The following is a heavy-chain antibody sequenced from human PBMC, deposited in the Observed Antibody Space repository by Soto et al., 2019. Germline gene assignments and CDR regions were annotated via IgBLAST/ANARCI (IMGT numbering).Heavy chain of an antibody. Sequence: LSQTLSLTCAISGDSVSSNSAAWNWIRQSPSRGLEWLGRTYYRSKWYNDYAVSVKSRITINPDTSKNQFSLQLNSVTPEDTAVYYCARAYCRGGSCWAWSNWFDPWGQGTLVTVS. V-gene: IGHV6-1*01. CDR3: ARAYCRGGSCWAWSNWFDP. J-gene: IGHJ5*02. D-gene: IGHD2-15*01. CDR2: TYYRSKWYN. CDR1: GDSVSSNSAA.